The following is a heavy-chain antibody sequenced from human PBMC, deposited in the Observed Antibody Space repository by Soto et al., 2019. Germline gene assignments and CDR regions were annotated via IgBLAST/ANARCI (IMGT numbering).Heavy chain of an antibody. J-gene: IGHJ4*02. V-gene: IGHV1-3*01. CDR3: ARDLEGYFDY. CDR2: INAGNGNT. Sequence: QVQLVQSGAEVKKPGASVKVSCKASGYTFTSYAMHWVRQAPGQRLGWMGWINAGNGNTKYSQKFQGRVTITRETSASTAYMEMSSLRSEDTAVYYCARDLEGYFDYWGQGTLVTVSS. CDR1: GYTFTSYA.